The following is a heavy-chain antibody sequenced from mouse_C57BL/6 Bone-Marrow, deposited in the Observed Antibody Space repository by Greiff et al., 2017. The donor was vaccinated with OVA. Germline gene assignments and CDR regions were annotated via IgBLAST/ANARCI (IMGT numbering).Heavy chain of an antibody. V-gene: IGHV1-81*01. CDR3: ARRPISLMTTVVATRPGYFDA. CDR1: GYTFTSYG. Sequence: QVQLQQSGAELARPGASVKLSCKASGYTFTSYGISWVKQRTGQGLEWIGEIYPRSGNTYYNEKFKGKATLTADKSSSTAYMELRSLTSEDSAVYCCARRPISLMTTVVATRPGYFDAWGTGPTFTVSS. J-gene: IGHJ1*03. CDR2: IYPRSGNT. D-gene: IGHD1-1*01.